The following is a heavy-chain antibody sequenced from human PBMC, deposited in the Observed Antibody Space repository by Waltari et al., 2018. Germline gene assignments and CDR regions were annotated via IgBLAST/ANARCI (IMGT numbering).Heavy chain of an antibody. CDR1: GGSFSGYY. J-gene: IGHJ3*02. V-gene: IGHV4-34*01. D-gene: IGHD5-18*01. Sequence: QVQLQQWGAGLLKPSETLSLTCAVYGGSFSGYYWSWIRQPPGKGLEWIGEINHSGSTNSTPSLKSRVTISVDTSKNQFSLKLSSVTAADTAVYYCARAFTPVGYSYGSRAFDIWGQGTMVTVSS. CDR2: INHSGST. CDR3: ARAFTPVGYSYGSRAFDI.